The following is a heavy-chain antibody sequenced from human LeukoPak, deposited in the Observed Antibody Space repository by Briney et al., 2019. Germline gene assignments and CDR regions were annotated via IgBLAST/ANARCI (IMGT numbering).Heavy chain of an antibody. J-gene: IGHJ4*02. D-gene: IGHD3-9*01. V-gene: IGHV1-8*01. CDR1: GYTLTSYD. CDR3: ARRPSKYYDILTGYYRSEFDY. CDR2: MNPNTGNT. Sequence: ASVKVSCKASGYTLTSYDINWVRQATGQGLEWMGWMNPNTGNTGYAQKFQGRVTMTRNTSISTAYMELSSLRSEDTAVYYCARRPSKYYDILTGYYRSEFDYWGQGTLVTVSS.